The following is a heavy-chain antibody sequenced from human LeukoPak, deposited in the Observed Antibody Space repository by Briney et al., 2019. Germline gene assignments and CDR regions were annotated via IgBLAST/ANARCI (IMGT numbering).Heavy chain of an antibody. Sequence: PSETLSLTCAVYGGSFSGYYWSWIRQPPGKGLEWIGEINHSGSTNYNPSPKSRVTISVDTSKNQFSLKLSSVTAADTAVYYCAPLRQYYYDSSGYYETFDYWGRGTLVTVSS. CDR2: INHSGST. D-gene: IGHD3-22*01. CDR1: GGSFSGYY. V-gene: IGHV4-34*01. J-gene: IGHJ4*02. CDR3: APLRQYYYDSSGYYETFDY.